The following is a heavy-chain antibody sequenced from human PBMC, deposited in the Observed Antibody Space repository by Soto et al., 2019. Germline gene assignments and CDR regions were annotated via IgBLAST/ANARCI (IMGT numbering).Heavy chain of an antibody. J-gene: IGHJ5*02. CDR2: IYYSGST. V-gene: IGHV4-59*08. CDR3: ARRGAAAGLDP. CDR1: GGNIRSYY. Sequence: SETLSLTCTASGGNIRSYYWSWIRQPPGKGLEWIGYIYYSGSTNYNPSLKSRVTISVDTSKNQFSLKLSSVTAADTAVYYCARRGAAAGLDPWGQGTLVTVSS. D-gene: IGHD6-13*01.